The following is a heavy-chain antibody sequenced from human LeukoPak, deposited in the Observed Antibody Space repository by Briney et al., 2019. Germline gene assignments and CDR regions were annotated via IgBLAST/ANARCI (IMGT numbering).Heavy chain of an antibody. V-gene: IGHV2-5*01. Sequence: SGPTLVKPTQTLTLTCTFSGFSLSTSGVGVGWIRQPPGKALEWLALIYWNDDKRYSTSLKSRLTITKDTSKKQVVLTMTNMAPVDTGTYYCAHTYDFDTWGHGTTVTVSS. J-gene: IGHJ3*02. CDR1: GFSLSTSGVG. CDR2: IYWNDDK. CDR3: AHTYDFDT. D-gene: IGHD5-12*01.